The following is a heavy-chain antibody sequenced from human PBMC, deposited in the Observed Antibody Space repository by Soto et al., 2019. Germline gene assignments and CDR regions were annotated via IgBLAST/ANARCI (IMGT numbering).Heavy chain of an antibody. CDR2: INQSGST. Sequence: SETLSLTCAVYGGSFSGYYWSWIRQPPGKGLEWIGGINQSGSTTYNPSLKSQVTISVDTSKNQFSLKLSSVTAEDTAVNYCGRGAAAFHYWGQGTLVTVSS. V-gene: IGHV4-34*01. J-gene: IGHJ4*02. CDR3: GRGAAAFHY. D-gene: IGHD6-13*01. CDR1: GGSFSGYY.